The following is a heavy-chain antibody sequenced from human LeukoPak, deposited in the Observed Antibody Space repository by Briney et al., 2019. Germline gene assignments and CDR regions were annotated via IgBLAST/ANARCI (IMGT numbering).Heavy chain of an antibody. D-gene: IGHD2-8*01. J-gene: IGHJ4*02. V-gene: IGHV1-2*02. CDR1: GYTFTGYY. CDR2: INPNSGGT. Sequence: ASVKVSCKASGYTFTGYYMHWVRQAPGQGLEWMGWINPNSGGTNYAQKFQGRVTMTRDTSISTAYMELSRLGSDDTAVYYCAREDCTNGVCYHRYWGQGTLVTVSS. CDR3: AREDCTNGVCYHRY.